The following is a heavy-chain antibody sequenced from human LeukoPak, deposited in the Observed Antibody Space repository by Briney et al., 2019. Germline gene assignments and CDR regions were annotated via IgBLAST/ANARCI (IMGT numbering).Heavy chain of an antibody. J-gene: IGHJ4*02. Sequence: SETLSLTCAVYGGSFSGYYWSWIRQPPGKGLEWIGEINHSGSTNYNPSLKSRVTISVDTSKNQFSLKLSSVTAADTAVYYCARDPDPYYDILTGFFVPYYFDFWGQGTLVTVSS. D-gene: IGHD3-9*01. V-gene: IGHV4-34*01. CDR3: ARDPDPYYDILTGFFVPYYFDF. CDR1: GGSFSGYY. CDR2: INHSGST.